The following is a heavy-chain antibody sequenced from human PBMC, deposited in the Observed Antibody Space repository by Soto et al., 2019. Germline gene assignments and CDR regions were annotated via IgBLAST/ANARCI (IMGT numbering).Heavy chain of an antibody. Sequence: GASVKVSCKASGYTFTGYYMHWVRQAPGQGLEWMGWINPNSGGTNYAQKFQGWVTMTRDTSISTAYMELSRLRSGDTAVYYCARRGGSGSYPNSYYYYGMDVWGQGTTVTVSS. J-gene: IGHJ6*02. CDR3: ARRGGSGSYPNSYYYYGMDV. CDR1: GYTFTGYY. CDR2: INPNSGGT. V-gene: IGHV1-2*04. D-gene: IGHD3-10*01.